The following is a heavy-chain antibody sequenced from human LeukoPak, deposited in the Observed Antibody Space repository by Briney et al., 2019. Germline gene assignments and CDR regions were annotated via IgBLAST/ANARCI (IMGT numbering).Heavy chain of an antibody. D-gene: IGHD6-19*01. CDR1: GFTFSSYA. V-gene: IGHV3-30*04. J-gene: IGHJ4*02. CDR3: ARDPSSGWYRTFDY. CDR2: ISYDGSNK. Sequence: GESLRLSCAASGFTFSSYAMHWVRQAPGKGLEWVAVISYDGSNKYYADSVKGRFTISRDNSKNTLYLQMNSLRAEDTAVYYCARDPSSGWYRTFDYWGQGTLVTVSS.